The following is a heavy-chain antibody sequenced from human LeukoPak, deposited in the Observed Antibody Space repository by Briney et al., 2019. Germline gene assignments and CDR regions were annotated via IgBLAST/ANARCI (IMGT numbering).Heavy chain of an antibody. CDR3: ARDNTALDY. CDR2: IWYDGSNK. Sequence: GRSLRLSCAASGFPFSSYGMHGAGPAPGKGLEWVAVIWYDGSNKYYADSVKGRFTISRDNSKNTLYLQMNSLRAEDTAVYYCARDNTALDYWGQGTLVTVSS. V-gene: IGHV3-33*01. J-gene: IGHJ4*02. CDR1: GFPFSSYG. D-gene: IGHD5-18*01.